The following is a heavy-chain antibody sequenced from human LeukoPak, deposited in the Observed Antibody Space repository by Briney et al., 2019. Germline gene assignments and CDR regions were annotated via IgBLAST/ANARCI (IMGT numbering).Heavy chain of an antibody. Sequence: SQTLSLTCTVSGGSISSSSYYWGWIRQPPGKGLEWIGSIYYSGSTYYNPSLKSRVTISVDTSKNQFSLKLSSVTAADTAVYYCARHTVHYYDSSGYSNWGQGTLVTVSS. CDR3: ARHTVHYYDSSGYSN. CDR1: GGSISSSSYY. D-gene: IGHD3-22*01. J-gene: IGHJ4*02. CDR2: IYYSGST. V-gene: IGHV4-39*01.